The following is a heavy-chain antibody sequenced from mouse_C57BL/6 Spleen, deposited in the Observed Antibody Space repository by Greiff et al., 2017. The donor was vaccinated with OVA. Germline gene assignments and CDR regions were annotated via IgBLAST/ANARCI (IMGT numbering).Heavy chain of an antibody. CDR2: INPGSGGT. CDR3: ARSLTWTGWYFGV. Sequence: VQLQQSGAELVRPGTSVKVSCKASGYAFTNYLIEWVKQRPGQGLEWIGVINPGSGGTNYNEKFKGKATLTADKSSSTAYMQLSSLTSEDSAVYFCARSLTWTGWYFGVWGTGTTVTVSS. J-gene: IGHJ1*03. D-gene: IGHD4-1*01. V-gene: IGHV1-54*01. CDR1: GYAFTNYL.